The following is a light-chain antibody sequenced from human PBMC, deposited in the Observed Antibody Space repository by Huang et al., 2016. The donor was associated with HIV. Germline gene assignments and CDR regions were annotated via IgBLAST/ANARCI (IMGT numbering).Light chain of an antibody. CDR3: QQYNNWPPA. CDR1: RSLSST. J-gene: IGKJ1*01. Sequence: EIVMTQSPATLSVSPGERPTLSCRASRSLSSTLAWYQQKRGQAPRLLIYGVSTRATGIPARVSGSGSGTEFTLTISSLQSEDFAVYYCQQYNNWPPAFGQGTKVEIK. CDR2: GVS. V-gene: IGKV3-15*01.